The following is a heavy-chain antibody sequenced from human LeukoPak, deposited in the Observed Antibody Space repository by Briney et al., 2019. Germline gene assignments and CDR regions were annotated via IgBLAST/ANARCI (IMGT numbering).Heavy chain of an antibody. J-gene: IGHJ4*02. CDR2: IYYSGST. CDR1: GGSISSSSYY. CDR3: ARQNYDYVWGSYRYTDY. Sequence: SETLSLTCTVSGGSISSSSYYWGWIRQPQGKGLEWIGSIYYSGSTYYNPSLKSRVTISVDTSKNQFSLKLSSVTAADTAVYYCARQNYDYVWGSYRYTDYWGQGTLVTVSS. V-gene: IGHV4-39*01. D-gene: IGHD3-16*02.